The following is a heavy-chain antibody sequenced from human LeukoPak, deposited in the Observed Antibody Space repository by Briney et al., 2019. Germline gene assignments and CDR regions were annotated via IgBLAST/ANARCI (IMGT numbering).Heavy chain of an antibody. CDR3: ARYPQLLRAFDI. D-gene: IGHD2-2*01. J-gene: IGHJ3*02. CDR2: INPNSGGT. V-gene: IGHV1-2*06. Sequence: ASVKVSCKASGYTFTGYYMHWVRQAPGQGLEWMGRINPNSGGTNYAQKFQGRVTMTRDTSISTAYMELSRLRSDDTAVYYCARYPQLLRAFDIWGQGTMVTVSS. CDR1: GYTFTGYY.